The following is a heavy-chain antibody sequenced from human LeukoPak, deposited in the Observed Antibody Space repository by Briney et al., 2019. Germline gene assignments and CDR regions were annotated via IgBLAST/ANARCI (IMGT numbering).Heavy chain of an antibody. CDR2: INHSGCT. CDR3: ARGDTNYGSRSYFGHQYYYMDV. Sequence: SETLSLPCAVYGGPFHGYYWSWIRQPPGKGLEWLGEINHSGCTYYNPSLKSRVNKSVGTSKKHLSPKVRSVTAADTAVDYCARGDTNYGSRSYFGHQYYYMDVWGKGTTVTVSS. V-gene: IGHV4-34*01. D-gene: IGHD3-10*01. CDR1: GGPFHGYY. J-gene: IGHJ6*03.